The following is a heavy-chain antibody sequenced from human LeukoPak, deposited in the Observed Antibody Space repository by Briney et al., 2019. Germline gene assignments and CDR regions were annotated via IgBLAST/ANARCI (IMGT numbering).Heavy chain of an antibody. CDR2: ISSSSSYI. J-gene: IGHJ4*02. V-gene: IGHV3-21*01. D-gene: IGHD6-19*01. CDR1: GFTFSSYS. Sequence: GSLRLSCAASGFTFSSYSMNWVRQAPGKGLEWVSSISSSSSYIYYADSVKGRFTISRDNAKNSLYLQMNSLRAEDTAVYYCARVGRRTQSPYYFDYWGQGTLVTVSS. CDR3: ARVGRRTQSPYYFDY.